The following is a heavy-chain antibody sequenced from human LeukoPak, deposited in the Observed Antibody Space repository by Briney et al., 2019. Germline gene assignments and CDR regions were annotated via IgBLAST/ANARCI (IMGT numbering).Heavy chain of an antibody. CDR1: GFTVSSNY. V-gene: IGHV3-53*01. J-gene: IGHJ5*02. CDR2: IYSGGST. Sequence: SGGSLRLSCAASGFTVSSNYMSWVSQAPGKGLEWVSVIYSGGSTYYADSVKGRFTISRDNSKNTLYLQMNSLRAEDTAVYYCAREKGNWFDPWGQGTLVTVSS. CDR3: AREKGNWFDP.